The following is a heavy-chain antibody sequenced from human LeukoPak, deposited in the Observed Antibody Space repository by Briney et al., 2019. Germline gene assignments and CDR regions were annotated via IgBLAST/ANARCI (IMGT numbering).Heavy chain of an antibody. J-gene: IGHJ4*02. Sequence: GGSLRLSCAASGFTFSSYGMHWVRQAPGKGLEWVAAIWYDGSNKYYADSVQGRFTISRDNSKNTLYLQMNSLRVEDTAVYYCVRGPYGSGSYRWGQGTLVTVSA. D-gene: IGHD3-10*01. CDR3: VRGPYGSGSYR. CDR2: IWYDGSNK. CDR1: GFTFSSYG. V-gene: IGHV3-33*01.